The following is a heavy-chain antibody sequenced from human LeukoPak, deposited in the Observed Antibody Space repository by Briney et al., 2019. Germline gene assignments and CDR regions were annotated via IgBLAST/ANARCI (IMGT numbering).Heavy chain of an antibody. V-gene: IGHV4-39*07. J-gene: IGHJ4*02. CDR1: GGSISSSSYY. D-gene: IGHD3-10*01. CDR3: ARTITMVRGVIIPPTIDY. Sequence: SETLSLTCTVSGGSISSSSYYWGWIRQPPGKGLEWIGSIYYSGSTYYNPSLKSRVTISVDTSKNQFSLKLSSVTAADTAVYYCARTITMVRGVIIPPTIDYWGQGTLVTVSS. CDR2: IYYSGST.